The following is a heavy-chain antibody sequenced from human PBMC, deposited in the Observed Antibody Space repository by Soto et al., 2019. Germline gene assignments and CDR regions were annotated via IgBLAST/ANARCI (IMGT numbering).Heavy chain of an antibody. V-gene: IGHV3-23*01. CDR2: ISNNGDTA. CDR1: GFTFSSYA. Sequence: EVHLLESGGGLVQPGGSLTLSCATSGFTFSSYAMVWVRQAAEKGLEWVASISNNGDTAYYADSVKGRFTISRGNYENTLYLQMNGLRADDTAVYFCAKSRVFIGAIVTLLDSWGQGTQVTVSS. J-gene: IGHJ4*02. CDR3: AKSRVFIGAIVTLLDS. D-gene: IGHD3-16*02.